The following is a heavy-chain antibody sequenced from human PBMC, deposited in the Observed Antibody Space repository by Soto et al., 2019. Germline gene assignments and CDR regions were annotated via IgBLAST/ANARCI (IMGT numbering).Heavy chain of an antibody. CDR2: INPNSGGT. J-gene: IGHJ3*02. CDR1: GYTFTGYY. D-gene: IGHD2-15*01. CDR3: ARDRYCSGGSCSTSDAFDI. V-gene: IGHV1-2*04. Sequence: ASVKVSCKASGYTFTGYYMHWVRQAPGQGLEWMGWINPNSGGTNYAQKFQGWVTMTRDTSISTAYMELSRLRSDDTAVYYCARDRYCSGGSCSTSDAFDIWGQGTMVTVS.